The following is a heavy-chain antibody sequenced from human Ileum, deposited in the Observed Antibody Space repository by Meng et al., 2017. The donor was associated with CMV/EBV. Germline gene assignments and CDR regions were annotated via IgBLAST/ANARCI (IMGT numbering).Heavy chain of an antibody. J-gene: IGHJ4*02. Sequence: ASGFTFNNYPMRWGRQAPGKGREWVAVIGYDGLIKMHADSVKGRLTISRDDSKNTLYLQMDSLRVEDTAVYYCARDPQIGSPDYFDYWGQGALVTVSS. CDR1: GFTFNNYP. D-gene: IGHD1-26*01. CDR3: ARDPQIGSPDYFDY. CDR2: IGYDGLIK. V-gene: IGHV3-30*04.